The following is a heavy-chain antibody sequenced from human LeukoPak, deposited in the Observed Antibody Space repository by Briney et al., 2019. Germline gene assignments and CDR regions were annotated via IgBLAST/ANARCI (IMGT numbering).Heavy chain of an antibody. CDR3: ARGRYRQVWSFGSWVFDY. CDR2: INHSGST. J-gene: IGHJ4*02. Sequence: SETLSLTCAVYGGSFSGYYWSWIRQPPGKGLEWFGEINHSGSTNYNPSLTSRVTISVDTSKNQFCLKLSSVTAADTAVYYCARGRYRQVWSFGSWVFDYWGQGTLVTVSS. V-gene: IGHV4-34*01. D-gene: IGHD5-18*01. CDR1: GGSFSGYY.